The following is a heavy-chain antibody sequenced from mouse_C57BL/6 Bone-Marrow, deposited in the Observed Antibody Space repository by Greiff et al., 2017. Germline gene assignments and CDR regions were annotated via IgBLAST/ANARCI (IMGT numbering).Heavy chain of an antibody. CDR3: ARQVITTVAQDWYFDV. J-gene: IGHJ1*03. D-gene: IGHD1-1*01. CDR1: GFTFSDYY. V-gene: IGHV5-12*01. Sequence: EVKLVESGGGLVQPGGSLKLSCAASGFTFSDYYMYWVRQTPEKRLEWVAYISNGGGSTYYPDTVKGRFTISRDNAKNTLYLQMSRLKSEDTAMYYCARQVITTVAQDWYFDVWGTGTTVTVSS. CDR2: ISNGGGST.